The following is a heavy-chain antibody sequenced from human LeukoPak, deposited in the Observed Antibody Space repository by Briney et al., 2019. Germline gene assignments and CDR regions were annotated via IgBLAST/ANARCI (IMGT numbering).Heavy chain of an antibody. CDR1: GFTFSSYA. CDR2: ISGSGGST. V-gene: IGHV3-23*01. Sequence: EGSLRLSCAASGFTFSSYAMSWVRQAPGKGLEWVSAISGSGGSTYYADSVKGRFTISRDNSKNTLYLQMNSLRAEDTAVYYCAKDESLWSSSWTHFDYWGQGTLVTVSS. D-gene: IGHD6-13*01. CDR3: AKDESLWSSSWTHFDY. J-gene: IGHJ4*02.